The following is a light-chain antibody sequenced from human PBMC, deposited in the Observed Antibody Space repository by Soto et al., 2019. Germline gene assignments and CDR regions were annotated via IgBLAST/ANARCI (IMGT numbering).Light chain of an antibody. J-gene: IGKJ4*01. CDR1: QSVGSD. CDR2: DAS. V-gene: IGKV3-20*01. CDR3: QQYGSSPLT. Sequence: EIVMTQSPATLSVSPGERATLSCRASQSVGSDLAWYQQKPGQAPRLVIYDASSRATGIPDRFSGSGSGTDFTLTISRLEPEDFAVYYCQQYGSSPLTFGGGTKVDIK.